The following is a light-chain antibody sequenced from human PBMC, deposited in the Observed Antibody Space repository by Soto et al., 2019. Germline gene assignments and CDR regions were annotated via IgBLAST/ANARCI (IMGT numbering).Light chain of an antibody. Sequence: QPVLTQSSSASASLGSSVKLTCTLSSGHSSYIIAWHQQQPGKASRYLMKLEGSGSYNKGSGVPDRFSGSSSGADRYLTISNLQFEDEADYYCENWDSNTHTVFGGGTKVTV. CDR2: LEGSGSY. CDR3: ENWDSNTHTV. J-gene: IGLJ3*02. V-gene: IGLV4-60*02. CDR1: SGHSSYI.